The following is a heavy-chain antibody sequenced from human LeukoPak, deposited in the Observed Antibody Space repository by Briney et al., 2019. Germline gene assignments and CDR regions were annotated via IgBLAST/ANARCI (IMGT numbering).Heavy chain of an antibody. CDR1: GGSISSGSYY. J-gene: IGHJ6*03. V-gene: IGHV4-61*02. Sequence: SQTLSLTCTVSGGSISSGSYYWSWIRQPAGKGLEWIGRIYTSGSTNYNPSLKSRVTISVDTSKNQFSLKLSSVTAADTAVYYCAREGLDSYGSSYYYYMDVWGKGTTVTVSS. CDR3: AREGLDSYGSSYYYYMDV. D-gene: IGHD5-18*01. CDR2: IYTSGST.